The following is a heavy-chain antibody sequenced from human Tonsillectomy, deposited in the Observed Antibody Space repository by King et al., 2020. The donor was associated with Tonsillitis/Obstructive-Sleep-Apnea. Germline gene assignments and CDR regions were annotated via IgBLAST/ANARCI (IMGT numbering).Heavy chain of an antibody. J-gene: IGHJ4*02. CDR1: GFTFSSYG. Sequence: VQLVESGGGVVQPGRSLRLSCAASGFTFSSYGMHWVRQAPGKGLEWVTVIWYDGSNKYYADSVKGRFTISRDNSKNTLYLQMNSLRAEDTAVYYCAKEYGSALYYFDYWGQGTLVTVSS. CDR3: AKEYGSALYYFDY. D-gene: IGHD3-10*01. CDR2: IWYDGSNK. V-gene: IGHV3-33*06.